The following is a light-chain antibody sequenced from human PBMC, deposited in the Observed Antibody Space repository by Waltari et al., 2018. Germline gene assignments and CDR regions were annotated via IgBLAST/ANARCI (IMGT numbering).Light chain of an antibody. V-gene: IGKV3-20*01. CDR1: QSVSSIY. Sequence: IVLTQAPGTLSLSLVQGATLCCRASQSVSSIYLAWYQQKPGQAPRLLFYGASSRATGIPDRFSGSVSGTDFTLTISRLEPEDFAVYYCQQYDDSPITFGQGTRLEIK. CDR2: GAS. J-gene: IGKJ5*01. CDR3: QQYDDSPIT.